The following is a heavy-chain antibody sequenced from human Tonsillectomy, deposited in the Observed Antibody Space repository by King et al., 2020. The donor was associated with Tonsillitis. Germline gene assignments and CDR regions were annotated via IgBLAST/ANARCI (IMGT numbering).Heavy chain of an antibody. CDR3: AGQGGHGYDILTGYPIEY. J-gene: IGHJ4*02. V-gene: IGHV4-39*07. CDR2: IFYSGDA. CDR1: GGSIITTDYY. D-gene: IGHD3-9*01. Sequence: LQLQESGPGLVKPSETLSLTCTVSGGSIITTDYYWGWIRQPPGKGLEWIGSIFYSGDAYYNSSLKSRVTISVDTSKSQFSLKLSSVTAADTAVYYCAGQGGHGYDILTGYPIEYWGQGTLVTVSS.